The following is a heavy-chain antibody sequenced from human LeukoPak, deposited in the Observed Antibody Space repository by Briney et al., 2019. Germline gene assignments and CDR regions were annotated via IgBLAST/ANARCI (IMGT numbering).Heavy chain of an antibody. CDR1: GFTFSSYW. D-gene: IGHD5-12*01. Sequence: GGSLRLSCAASGFTFSSYWMSWVRQAPGKGLEWVANIKQDGSEKYYVDSVKGRFTISRDNAKNSLYLQMNSLRAGDTAVYYCVRGKRTSGYDSNFDYWGQGTLVTVSS. CDR3: VRGKRTSGYDSNFDY. V-gene: IGHV3-7*02. CDR2: IKQDGSEK. J-gene: IGHJ4*02.